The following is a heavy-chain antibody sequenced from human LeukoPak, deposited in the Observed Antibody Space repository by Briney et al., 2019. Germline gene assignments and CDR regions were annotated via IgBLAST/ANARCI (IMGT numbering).Heavy chain of an antibody. D-gene: IGHD3-9*01. J-gene: IGHJ4*02. CDR1: GGSISSSSYY. Sequence: PSETLSLTCTVSGGSISSSSYYWGWICQPPGKGLEWIGSIYYSGSTYYNPSLKSRVTISVDTSKNQFSLKLSSVTAADTAVYYCARRGLFDWLSQFDYWGQGTLVTVSS. V-gene: IGHV4-39*01. CDR2: IYYSGST. CDR3: ARRGLFDWLSQFDY.